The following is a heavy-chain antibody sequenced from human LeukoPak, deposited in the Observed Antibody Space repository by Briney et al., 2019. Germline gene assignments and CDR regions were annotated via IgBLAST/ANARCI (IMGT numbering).Heavy chain of an antibody. D-gene: IGHD2-2*01. CDR3: AREVVVVVPAASYYYYGMDV. CDR2: INPSGGST. Sequence: ASVKVSCEASGYTFTSYYMHWVRQAPGQGLEWMGIINPSGGSTSYAQKFQGRVTMTRDTSTSTVYMELSSLRSEDTAVYYCAREVVVVVPAASYYYYGMDVWGQGTTVTVSS. V-gene: IGHV1-46*01. J-gene: IGHJ6*02. CDR1: GYTFTSYY.